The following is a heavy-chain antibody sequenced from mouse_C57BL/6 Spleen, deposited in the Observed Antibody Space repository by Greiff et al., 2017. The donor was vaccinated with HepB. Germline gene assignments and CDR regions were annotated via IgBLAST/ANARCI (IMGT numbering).Heavy chain of an antibody. V-gene: IGHV1-26*01. CDR3: AKTGNYCFCDY. CDR1: GYTFTDYY. Sequence: VQLQQSGPELVKPGASVKISCKASGYTFTDYYMNWVKQSRGKSLEWIGDINPNNGGTSYNQKFKGKATLTVDKSSSTAYMGLRSLASEDSAVCYCAKTGNYCFCDYWGQGTTLTVSS. D-gene: IGHD2-12*01. J-gene: IGHJ2*01. CDR2: INPNNGGT.